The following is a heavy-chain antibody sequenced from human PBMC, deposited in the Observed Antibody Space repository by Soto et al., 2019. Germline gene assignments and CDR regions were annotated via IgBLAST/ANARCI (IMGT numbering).Heavy chain of an antibody. Sequence: GGSLRHSCPASGFTFSSYWMSWVRQGPGNGQEWVSAVSGGGGTTYYADAVKGRFTISRDKSKNTLYLQMNSLSAEDTSLYCRAKSFSSNWCDYFDYWGQGSLVPDSS. CDR1: GFTFSSYW. CDR3: AKSFSSNWCDYFDY. CDR2: VSGGGGTT. J-gene: IGHJ4*02. D-gene: IGHD6-13*01. V-gene: IGHV3-23*01.